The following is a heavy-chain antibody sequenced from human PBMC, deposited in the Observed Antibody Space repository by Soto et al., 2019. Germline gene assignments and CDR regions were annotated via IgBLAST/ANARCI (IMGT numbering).Heavy chain of an antibody. CDR3: AKEPATFFGSNWFDP. J-gene: IGHJ5*02. CDR1: GGSISSGGYS. D-gene: IGHD2-15*01. V-gene: IGHV4-30-2*01. CDR2: IYHRGST. Sequence: PSETLSLTCAVSGGSISSGGYSWSWIRQPPGKGLEWIGYIYHRGSTYYNPSLKSRVTISVDTSKNQFSLKLSSVTAADTAVYYCAKEPATFFGSNWFDPWGQGTLVTVSS.